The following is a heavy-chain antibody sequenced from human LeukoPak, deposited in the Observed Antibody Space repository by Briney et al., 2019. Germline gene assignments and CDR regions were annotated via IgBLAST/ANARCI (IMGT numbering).Heavy chain of an antibody. CDR3: ARGGQDIVVVPAAYYYYYYGMDV. D-gene: IGHD2-2*01. CDR1: GGSFSGYY. J-gene: IGHJ6*02. CDR2: INHSGST. Sequence: PSETLCLTCAVYGGSFSGYYWSWIRQPPGEGLEWIGEINHSGSTNYNPSLKSRVTISVDTSKNQFSLKLSSVTAADTAVYYCARGGQDIVVVPAAYYYYYYGMDVWGQGTTVTVSS. V-gene: IGHV4-34*01.